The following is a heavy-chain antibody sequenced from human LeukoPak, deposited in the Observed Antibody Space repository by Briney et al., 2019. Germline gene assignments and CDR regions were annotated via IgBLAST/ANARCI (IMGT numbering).Heavy chain of an antibody. Sequence: GGSLRLSCAASGFTFSSYAMSWVRQAPGKGLEWVSTIGGSGGSTFYAASVKGRFTISRDNSRNTVYLQTNSLRAEDTAVYYCAKDDRYCSSTSCYFPYWGQGTLVTVSS. CDR3: AKDDRYCSSTSCYFPY. CDR1: GFTFSSYA. CDR2: IGGSGGST. J-gene: IGHJ4*02. D-gene: IGHD2-2*01. V-gene: IGHV3-23*01.